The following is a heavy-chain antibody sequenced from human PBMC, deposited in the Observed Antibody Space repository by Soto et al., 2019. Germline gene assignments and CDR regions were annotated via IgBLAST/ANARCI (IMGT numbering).Heavy chain of an antibody. D-gene: IGHD6-6*01. CDR1: GYTLTELS. CDR2: INPNSGDT. CDR3: ARGAARRQFDY. V-gene: IGHV1-2*04. Sequence: ASVKVSCKVSGYTLTELSMHWVRQAPGQGLEWMGWINPNSGDTKYAQKFQGWVTMTRDTSTSTAYMELSRLRSDDTAVYYCARGAARRQFDYWGQGTLVTVSS. J-gene: IGHJ4*02.